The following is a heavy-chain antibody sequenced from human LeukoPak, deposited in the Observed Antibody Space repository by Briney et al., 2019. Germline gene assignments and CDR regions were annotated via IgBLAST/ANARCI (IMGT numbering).Heavy chain of an antibody. J-gene: IGHJ4*02. CDR3: ARVALGGNGDYFDY. V-gene: IGHV4-30-4*01. D-gene: IGHD4-23*01. CDR2: IYYSGST. Sequence: SQTLSLTCTVSGGSISSGDYYWSWIRQPPGKGLEWIGYIYYSGSTYYNPSLKSRVTMSVDTSKNQFSLKLSSVTAADTAVYYCARVALGGNGDYFDYWGQGTLVTVSS. CDR1: GGSISSGDYY.